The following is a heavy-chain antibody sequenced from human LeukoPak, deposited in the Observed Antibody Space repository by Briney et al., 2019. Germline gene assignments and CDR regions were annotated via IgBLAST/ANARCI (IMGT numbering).Heavy chain of an antibody. CDR2: INHSGST. CDR1: GGSFSGYY. D-gene: IGHD3-22*01. J-gene: IGHJ5*02. V-gene: IGHV4-34*01. CDR3: ATIWYYYDSSGYQRSWFDP. Sequence: SETLSLTCAVYGGSFSGYYWSWIRQPPGKGLEWIGEINHSGSTNYNPSLKSRVTISVDTSKNQFSLKLSSVTAADTAVHYCATIWYYYDSSGYQRSWFDPWGQGTLVTVSS.